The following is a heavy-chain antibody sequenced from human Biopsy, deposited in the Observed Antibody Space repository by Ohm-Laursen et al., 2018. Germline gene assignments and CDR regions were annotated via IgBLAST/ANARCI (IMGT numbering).Heavy chain of an antibody. CDR2: IPHTGYT. J-gene: IGHJ1*01. CDR3: ARGSNEYGGLYFPH. D-gene: IGHD4-23*01. V-gene: IGHV4-59*11. CDR1: GGSFTGHY. Sequence: SDTLSLTCSVSGGSFTGHYWTWIRQPPGKGLEWIGHIPHTGYTSYKSPLKSRVTISLDTSRKHFSLRLTSLAAADTAVYYCARGSNEYGGLYFPHWGQGTLVTVSS.